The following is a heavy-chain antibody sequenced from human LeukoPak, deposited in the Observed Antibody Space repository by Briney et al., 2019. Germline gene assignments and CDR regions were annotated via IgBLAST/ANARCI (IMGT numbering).Heavy chain of an antibody. CDR1: GFTVSSNY. CDR2: IYSGGST. CDR3: ARDLAVMVLVQIPFDY. V-gene: IGHV3-66*01. J-gene: IGHJ4*02. Sequence: GGSLRLSCAASGFTVSSNYMSWVRQAPGKGLEWVSVIYSGGSTYYADSVKGRFTISRDNSKNTLYLQMNSLRDEDTAVYYCARDLAVMVLVQIPFDYWGQGTLVTVSS. D-gene: IGHD5-18*01.